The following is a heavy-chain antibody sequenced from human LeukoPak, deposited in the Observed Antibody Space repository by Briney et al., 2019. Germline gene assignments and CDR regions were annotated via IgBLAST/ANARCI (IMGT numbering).Heavy chain of an antibody. CDR1: GFTFSSYA. CDR3: SRAGWEMATSHFDY. D-gene: IGHD5-24*01. CDR2: ISSNGGST. J-gene: IGHJ4*02. Sequence: GGSLRLSRAASGFTFSSYAMHWVRQAPGKGLEYVSAISSNGGSTYYANSVKGRFTISRDNSKNTLYLQMGSLRAEDMAVYYCSRAGWEMATSHFDYWGQGTLVTVSS. V-gene: IGHV3-64*01.